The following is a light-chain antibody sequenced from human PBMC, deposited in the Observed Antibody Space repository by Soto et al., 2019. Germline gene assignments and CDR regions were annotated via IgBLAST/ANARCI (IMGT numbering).Light chain of an antibody. J-gene: IGKJ1*01. V-gene: IGKV1-5*03. CDR3: QHYTSYSEA. Sequence: DIQMTQSPSTLSGSVGDRVTITCRASQSISSWLAWYQQKPGKAPKLLIYKASTLKSGVPSRFSGSGSGTELTLTISSLQAEDFATYYCQHYTSYSEAFGQGAKVDIK. CDR2: KAS. CDR1: QSISSW.